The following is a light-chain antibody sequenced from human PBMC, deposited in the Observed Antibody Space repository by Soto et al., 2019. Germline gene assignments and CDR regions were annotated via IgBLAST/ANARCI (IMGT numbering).Light chain of an antibody. CDR1: SGHSSYA. J-gene: IGLJ3*02. CDR2: LNSDGSH. Sequence: QLVLTQSPSASASLGASVKLTCTLSSGHSSYAIAWHQQQREKGPRYLMKLNSDGSHSKGDGIPDRFSGSSSGAERYLTISSLQSEDEADYYCQTWGTGIPWVFGGGTKLTVL. V-gene: IGLV4-69*01. CDR3: QTWGTGIPWV.